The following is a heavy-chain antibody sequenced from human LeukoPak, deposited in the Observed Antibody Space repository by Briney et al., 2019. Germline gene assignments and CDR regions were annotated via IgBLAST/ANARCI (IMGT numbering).Heavy chain of an antibody. V-gene: IGHV1-2*02. Sequence: ASVKVSCKASGYTFTGYYTHWVRQAPGQGLEWMGWINPNSGGTNYAQKFQGRVTMTRDTSISTAYMELSRLRSDDTAVYYCARVGYSYGYDFYYYGMDVWGQGTTVTVSS. CDR3: ARVGYSYGYDFYYYGMDV. D-gene: IGHD5-18*01. CDR1: GYTFTGYY. J-gene: IGHJ6*02. CDR2: INPNSGGT.